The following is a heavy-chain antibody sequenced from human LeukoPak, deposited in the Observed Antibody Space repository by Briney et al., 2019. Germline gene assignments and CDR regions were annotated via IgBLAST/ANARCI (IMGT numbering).Heavy chain of an antibody. CDR2: TSAYNGNT. CDR3: SRDGSSWSFEF. CDR1: GYMFTSYG. J-gene: IGHJ4*02. V-gene: IGHV1-18*01. D-gene: IGHD6-13*01. Sequence: GASVKVACKASGYMFTSYGITWVRQAPGQGLEWMGWTSAYNGNTKESQSVQGRVTMTTDTSTSSAYMELRNLRSDDTAVFYCSRDGSSWSFEFWGQGTLVTVSS.